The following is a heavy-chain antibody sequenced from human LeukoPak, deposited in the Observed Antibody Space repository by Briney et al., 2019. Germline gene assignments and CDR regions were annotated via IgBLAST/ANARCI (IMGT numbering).Heavy chain of an antibody. Sequence: GGSLRLSCAASGFTFNTYSMNWARQAPGKGLEWVSSISSSSSYIYYADSVKGRFTISRDNAKNSLYLQMNSLRAEDTAVYYCATPMENYYDSSGFISHWGQGTLVTVSS. V-gene: IGHV3-21*01. CDR3: ATPMENYYDSSGFISH. CDR1: GFTFNTYS. J-gene: IGHJ4*02. CDR2: ISSSSSYI. D-gene: IGHD3-22*01.